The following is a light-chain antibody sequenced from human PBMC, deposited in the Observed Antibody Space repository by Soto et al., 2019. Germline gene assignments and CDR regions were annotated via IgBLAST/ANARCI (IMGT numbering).Light chain of an antibody. CDR3: QQYGSSPPYT. CDR2: GAS. V-gene: IGKV3-20*01. CDR1: QSVSSSY. Sequence: ELALTQSPGTLSLSPGERATLSCRASQSVSSSYLAWYQQKPGQAPRLLIYGASSRATGIPDRFSGSGSETDFTLTISRLEPEDFAVYYCQQYGSSPPYTFGQGTKLEIK. J-gene: IGKJ2*01.